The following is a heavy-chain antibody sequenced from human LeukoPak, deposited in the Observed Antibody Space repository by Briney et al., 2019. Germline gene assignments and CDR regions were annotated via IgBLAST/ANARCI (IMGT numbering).Heavy chain of an antibody. CDR1: GFTFSSYG. J-gene: IGHJ4*02. CDR2: ISYDGSNK. D-gene: IGHD2-15*01. V-gene: IGHV3-30*18. CDR3: AKEVTRLYCSGGSCYLDY. Sequence: QPGGSLRLSCAASGFTFSSYGMHWVRQAPGKGLEWVAVISYDGSNKYYADSVKGRFSISRDNSKNTLYLQMNSLRAEDTAVYYCAKEVTRLYCSGGSCYLDYWGQGTLVTVSS.